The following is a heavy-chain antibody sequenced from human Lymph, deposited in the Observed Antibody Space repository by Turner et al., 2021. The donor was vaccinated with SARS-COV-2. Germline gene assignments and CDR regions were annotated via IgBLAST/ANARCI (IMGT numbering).Heavy chain of an antibody. CDR2: IYYSGST. D-gene: IGHD6-13*01. Sequence: QLPRQESGPGVVKPSETLSLTCTVSGGSISSSTYYWGWIRQPPGKGLEWTGSIYYSGSTYYNPSLKSRVTISVDTSKNQFSLKLSSVTAADTAVYYCARASSSWYGAFDYWGQGTLVTVSS. CDR3: ARASSSWYGAFDY. V-gene: IGHV4-39*01. J-gene: IGHJ4*02. CDR1: GGSISSSTYY.